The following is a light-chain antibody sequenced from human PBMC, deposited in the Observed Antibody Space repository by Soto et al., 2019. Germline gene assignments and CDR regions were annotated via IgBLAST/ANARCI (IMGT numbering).Light chain of an antibody. CDR2: KAS. V-gene: IGKV1-5*03. CDR1: QSISSW. CDR3: QQYSSKWLP. J-gene: IGKJ4*01. Sequence: DIQMTQFPSTLSASVGDRVTITCRASQSISSWLAWYQQKPGKAPKLLIYKASTLESGVPLRFSGSGSGTDFTLTIYSLQPDDFATYYCQQYSSKWLPFGGGTKVEIK.